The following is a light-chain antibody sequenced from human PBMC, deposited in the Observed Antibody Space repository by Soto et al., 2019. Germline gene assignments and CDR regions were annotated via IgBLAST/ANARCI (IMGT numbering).Light chain of an antibody. Sequence: QSALTEPASVSCSPGQSITISCPGTSSDVGSYNYVSWFQHHPGKAPKLIIYEVNKRPSGISDRFSGSKSGNTASLTISGLQAEDEADYYCCSYAGTTISYVFGTGTKVTVL. J-gene: IGLJ1*01. V-gene: IGLV2-23*02. CDR3: CSYAGTTISYV. CDR1: SSDVGSYNY. CDR2: EVN.